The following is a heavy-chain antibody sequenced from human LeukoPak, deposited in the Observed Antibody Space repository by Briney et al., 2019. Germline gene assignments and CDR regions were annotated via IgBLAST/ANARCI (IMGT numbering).Heavy chain of an antibody. CDR1: GFTFSSYA. CDR3: ARDELRNSPMWIYYHYMDV. D-gene: IGHD3-10*02. V-gene: IGHV3-23*01. Sequence: GGSLRLSCAASGFTFSSYAMSWVRQAPGKGLEWVSAISGSGGSTYYADSVKGRFTISRDNSKNTLYLQMNRLRAEDTAVYYCARDELRNSPMWIYYHYMDVWGKGTTVTVSS. J-gene: IGHJ6*03. CDR2: ISGSGGST.